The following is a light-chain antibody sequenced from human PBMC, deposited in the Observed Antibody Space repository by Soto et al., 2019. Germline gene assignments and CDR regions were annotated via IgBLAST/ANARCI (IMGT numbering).Light chain of an antibody. CDR3: QHHNSYAEA. V-gene: IGKV1-5*03. CDR1: QTISSW. CDR2: KAS. Sequence: DIQMTQSPSTLSGSVGDRVTITCRASQTISSWLAWYQQKPGKAPKLLIYKASTLKSGVPSRFSGSGSGTELTLTISSLQPDDFATYYCQHHNSYAEAFAQGAKVELK. J-gene: IGKJ1*01.